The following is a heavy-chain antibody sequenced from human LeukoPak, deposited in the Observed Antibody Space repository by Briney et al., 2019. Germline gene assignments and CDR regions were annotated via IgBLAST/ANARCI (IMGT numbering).Heavy chain of an antibody. CDR2: TYHWSKWFN. J-gene: IGHJ4*02. CDR3: ARDLHGSRGEFDY. Sequence: SQTLSLTCAISGDSFTSGIWNWIRQSPSRGLEWLGRTYHWSKWFNDYAVSVESRMTINADTSRNQFSLQLNSVTPEDTAVYYCARDLHGSRGEFDYWGQGTLVTVPS. CDR1: GDSFTSGI. D-gene: IGHD3-16*01. V-gene: IGHV6-1*01.